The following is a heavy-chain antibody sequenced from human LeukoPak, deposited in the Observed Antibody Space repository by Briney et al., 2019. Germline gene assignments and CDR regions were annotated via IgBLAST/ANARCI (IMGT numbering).Heavy chain of an antibody. D-gene: IGHD5-12*01. CDR1: GYTFTGYY. Sequence: GASVKVSCKASGYTFTGYYMHWVRQAPGQGLEWMGWINPNSGGTNYAQKFQGRVTITRDTSISTAYMELSRLRSDDTAVYYCARLRGYSGYEPFDIWGQGTMVTVSS. CDR2: INPNSGGT. J-gene: IGHJ3*02. CDR3: ARLRGYSGYEPFDI. V-gene: IGHV1-2*02.